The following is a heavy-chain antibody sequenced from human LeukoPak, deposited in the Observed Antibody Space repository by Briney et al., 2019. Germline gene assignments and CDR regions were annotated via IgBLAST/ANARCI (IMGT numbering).Heavy chain of an antibody. D-gene: IGHD3-22*01. Sequence: GASVKVSCKASGYTFTGYYMHWVRQAPGQGLEWMGWINPNSGGTNYAQKFQGRVTMTRDTSISTAYMELSRLRSDDTAVYYCARGYYYDSSGYYPAKYYFDYWGQGTLVTVSS. CDR2: INPNSGGT. V-gene: IGHV1-2*02. CDR1: GYTFTGYY. CDR3: ARGYYYDSSGYYPAKYYFDY. J-gene: IGHJ4*02.